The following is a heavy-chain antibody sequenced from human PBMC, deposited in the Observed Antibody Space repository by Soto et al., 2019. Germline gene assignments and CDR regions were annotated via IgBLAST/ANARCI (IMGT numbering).Heavy chain of an antibody. J-gene: IGHJ4*02. CDR1: GFTFSTYW. CDR3: ARDLGGYASH. Sequence: EVQLVESGGGLVQPGGSLRLSCAASGFTFSTYWMHWVRQAPGKGPVWVSRINTDGSTTNYADSVKGRFTISRDNGKNTLYLQTNSLGAEDTAVYYCARDLGGYASHWGQGTLVTVVS. CDR2: INTDGSTT. D-gene: IGHD3-16*01. V-gene: IGHV3-74*01.